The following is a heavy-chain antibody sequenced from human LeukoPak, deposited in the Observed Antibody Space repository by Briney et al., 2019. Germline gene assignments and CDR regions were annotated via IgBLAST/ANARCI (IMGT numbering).Heavy chain of an antibody. CDR1: GYTFTSYY. CDR3: ARGAGPRGMDV. CDR2: INPSGGST. J-gene: IGHJ6*02. V-gene: IGHV1-46*01. Sequence: ASVKVSCKASGYTFTSYYMYWVRQTPGQGLEWMGIINPSGGSTSYAQKFQGRVTMTRDTSTSTVYMELSSLRSEDTAVYHCARGAGPRGMDVWGQGTTVTVSS.